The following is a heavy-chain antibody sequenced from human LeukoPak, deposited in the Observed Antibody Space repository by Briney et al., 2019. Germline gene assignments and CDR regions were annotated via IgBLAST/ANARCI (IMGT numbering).Heavy chain of an antibody. Sequence: GGSLRLSCAASGFTFSSYGMHWVRQAPGKGLEWVAVIWYDGSNKYYADSVKGRFTISRDNSKNTLYLQMNSLRAEDTAVYYCAKDGGFWSGYGPPYFDYWGQGNLVTVSS. V-gene: IGHV3-33*06. D-gene: IGHD3-3*01. CDR1: GFTFSSYG. CDR3: AKDGGFWSGYGPPYFDY. CDR2: IWYDGSNK. J-gene: IGHJ4*02.